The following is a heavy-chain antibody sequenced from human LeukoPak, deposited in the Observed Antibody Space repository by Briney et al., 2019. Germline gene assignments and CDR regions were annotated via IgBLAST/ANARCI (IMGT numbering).Heavy chain of an antibody. V-gene: IGHV4-30-4*01. Sequence: SETLSLTCAVSGGSISSGDYYWSWIRQPPGKGLEWIGYIYYSGSTYYNPSLKSRVTISVDTSKNQFSLKLSSVTAADTAVYYCARFISSSSTPFDPWGQGTLVTVSS. D-gene: IGHD6-6*01. CDR1: GGSISSGDYY. CDR3: ARFISSSSTPFDP. CDR2: IYYSGST. J-gene: IGHJ5*02.